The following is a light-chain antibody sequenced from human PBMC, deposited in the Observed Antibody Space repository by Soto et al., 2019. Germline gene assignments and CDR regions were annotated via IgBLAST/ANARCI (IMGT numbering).Light chain of an antibody. Sequence: EIVMTQSPATLSVSPGERATLSCRASQSVRGNLAWYQQKPGQSPRLLIYGASSRATGIPARFSGSGSETDFTLTVSSLRSEDSAVYYCQQYNYWPITFGQGTRLEIK. CDR1: QSVRGN. CDR2: GAS. V-gene: IGKV3-15*01. J-gene: IGKJ5*01. CDR3: QQYNYWPIT.